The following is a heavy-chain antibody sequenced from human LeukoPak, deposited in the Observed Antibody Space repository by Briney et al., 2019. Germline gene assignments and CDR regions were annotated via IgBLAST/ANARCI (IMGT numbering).Heavy chain of an antibody. CDR2: INHSGST. Sequence: NPSETLSLTCAVYGGSFSGYYWSWIRQPPGKGLEWIGEINHSGSTNYNPSLKSRVTISVDTSKNQFSLKLSSVTAADTAVYYCARVPFYDYVWGSYRYGIDYWGQGTLVTVSS. CDR1: GGSFSGYY. V-gene: IGHV4-34*01. CDR3: ARVPFYDYVWGSYRYGIDY. D-gene: IGHD3-16*02. J-gene: IGHJ4*02.